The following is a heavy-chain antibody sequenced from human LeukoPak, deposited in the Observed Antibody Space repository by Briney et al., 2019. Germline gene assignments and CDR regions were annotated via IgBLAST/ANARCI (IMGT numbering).Heavy chain of an antibody. D-gene: IGHD5-18*01. CDR3: ARAKGVDTAMVTVYYGRDV. CDR1: GFTFSSYS. J-gene: IGHJ6*02. Sequence: PGGSLRLSCAASGFTFSSYSMNWVRQAPGKGLEWVSSISSSSSYIYYADSVKGRFTISRDNAKNSLYLQMNSLRAEDTAVYYCARAKGVDTAMVTVYYGRDVWGQGTTVTVSS. V-gene: IGHV3-21*01. CDR2: ISSSSSYI.